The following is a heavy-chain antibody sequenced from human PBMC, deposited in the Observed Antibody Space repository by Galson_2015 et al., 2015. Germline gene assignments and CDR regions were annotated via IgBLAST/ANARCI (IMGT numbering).Heavy chain of an antibody. V-gene: IGHV3-23*01. Sequence: SLRLSCAASGFTFSSYAMSWVRQAPGKGLEWVSTISGSGGSTYSADSVKGRFTISRDNSKNTLYLQMNSLRAEDTAVYYCAKDPRITMIVVVLEPNYFDYWGQGTLVTVSS. D-gene: IGHD3-22*01. CDR3: AKDPRITMIVVVLEPNYFDY. CDR1: GFTFSSYA. CDR2: ISGSGGST. J-gene: IGHJ4*02.